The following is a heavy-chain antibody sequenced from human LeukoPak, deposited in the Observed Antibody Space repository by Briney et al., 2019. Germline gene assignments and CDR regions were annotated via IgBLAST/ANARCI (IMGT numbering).Heavy chain of an antibody. V-gene: IGHV3-23*01. J-gene: IGHJ4*02. CDR2: ISGVGGST. Sequence: GGSLRLSCAASGFTFSNYAMSWVRQAPGKGLEWVSAISGVGGSTHYADSVKGRFTISRDNSKNTLYLQMNSLRAEDTAVYYCAKAGTSYLYYFDYWGQGTLVTVSS. D-gene: IGHD1-14*01. CDR1: GFTFSNYA. CDR3: AKAGTSYLYYFDY.